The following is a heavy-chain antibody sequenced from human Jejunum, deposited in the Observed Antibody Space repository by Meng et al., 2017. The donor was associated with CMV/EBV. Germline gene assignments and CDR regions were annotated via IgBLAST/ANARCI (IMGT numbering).Heavy chain of an antibody. CDR2: VSYDGSNK. V-gene: IGHV3-30*09. J-gene: IGHJ4*02. D-gene: IGHD1-26*01. Sequence: CAASGSTFSSHAMPWVRQAPGKGLEWVAVVSYDGSNKYYADSVKGRFAISRDNSKNTLYLQMNSLRAEDTAVYYCAGSGSYSSLEYWGQGTLVTVSS. CDR3: AGSGSYSSLEY. CDR1: GSTFSSHA.